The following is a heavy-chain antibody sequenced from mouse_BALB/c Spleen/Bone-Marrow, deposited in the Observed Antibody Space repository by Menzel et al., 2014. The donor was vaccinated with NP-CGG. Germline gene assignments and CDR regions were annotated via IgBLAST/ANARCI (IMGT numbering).Heavy chain of an antibody. CDR1: GFNIEDTY. J-gene: IGHJ1*01. Sequence: VQLQQSGAELVKPGASVKLSCTASGFNIEDTYMHWVKERPEQGLGWIGRIDPANGNTKYDPKFQGKATITADTSSNTAYPQLSSLTSEDTAVYYCVYGRDWYFDVWGAGTTVTVSS. V-gene: IGHV14-3*02. D-gene: IGHD1-1*01. CDR2: IDPANGNT. CDR3: VYGRDWYFDV.